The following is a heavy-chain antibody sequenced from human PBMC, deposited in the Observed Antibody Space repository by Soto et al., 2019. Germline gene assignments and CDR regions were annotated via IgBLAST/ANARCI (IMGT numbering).Heavy chain of an antibody. J-gene: IGHJ6*02. D-gene: IGHD6-13*01. CDR2: IWYDGSNK. Sequence: PGGSLRLSCAASGFTFSSYGMHWVRQAPGKGLEWVAVIWYDGSNKYYADSVKGRFTISRDNSKNTLYLQMNSLRAEDTAVYYCARDLSAGLQQRPYYYYYGMDVWGQGTTVTVSS. CDR3: ARDLSAGLQQRPYYYYYGMDV. CDR1: GFTFSSYG. V-gene: IGHV3-33*01.